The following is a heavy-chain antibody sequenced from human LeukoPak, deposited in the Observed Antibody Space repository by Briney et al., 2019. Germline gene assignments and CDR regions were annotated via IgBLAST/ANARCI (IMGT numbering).Heavy chain of an antibody. Sequence: GGSLRLSCAASGFTFSSYGMHWVRQAPGKGLEWVAFIRYDGSNKYYADSVKGRFTISRDNSKNTLYLQMNSLRAEDTAVYYCAKDHGSSGWYPDYFDYWGQGTLVTVSS. J-gene: IGHJ4*02. CDR1: GFTFSSYG. CDR2: IRYDGSNK. CDR3: AKDHGSSGWYPDYFDY. D-gene: IGHD6-19*01. V-gene: IGHV3-30*02.